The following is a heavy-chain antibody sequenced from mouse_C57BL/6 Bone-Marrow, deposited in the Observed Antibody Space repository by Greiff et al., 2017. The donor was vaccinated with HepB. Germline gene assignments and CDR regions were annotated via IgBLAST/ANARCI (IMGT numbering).Heavy chain of an antibody. CDR2: IDPANGNT. CDR3: ARDYGSSYFDY. CDR1: GFTIKNTY. V-gene: IGHV14-3*01. Sequence: VQLQQSVAELVRPGASVKLSCTASGFTIKNTYMHWVKQRPEQGLEWIGRIDPANGNTNYAPKFQGKATITADTSSNTAYLQLSSLTSEDTAIYYCARDYGSSYFDYWGKGTTLTVSS. J-gene: IGHJ2*01. D-gene: IGHD1-1*01.